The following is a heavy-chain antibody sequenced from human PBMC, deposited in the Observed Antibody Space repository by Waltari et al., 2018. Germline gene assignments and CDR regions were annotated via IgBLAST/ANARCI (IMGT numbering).Heavy chain of an antibody. J-gene: IGHJ4*02. CDR3: ARAVAAAGTLDY. D-gene: IGHD6-13*01. CDR1: GYTFTSYA. CDR2: INAGNGNT. Sequence: QVQLVQSGAEVKKPGASVKVSCKASGYTFTSYAMHWVRQAPGQRLEWMGWINAGNGNTKYSQKFQGRVTITRDTSTSTAYMELSSLRSEDTAVYYCARAVAAAGTLDYWGQGTLVTVSS. V-gene: IGHV1-3*01.